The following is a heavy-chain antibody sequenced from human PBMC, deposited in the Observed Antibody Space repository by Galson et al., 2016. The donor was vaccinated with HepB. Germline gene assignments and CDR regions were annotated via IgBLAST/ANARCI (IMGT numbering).Heavy chain of an antibody. CDR1: GFTFSSYG. J-gene: IGHJ4*02. CDR3: ARGSDYVWGSLSYFDY. D-gene: IGHD3-16*01. Sequence: SLRLSCAASGFTFSSYGMHWVRQAPGKGLEWVAVMWFDGSNKNYADSVKGRFTISRDNSKNTLYLQMNSLRAEDTAVYYYARGSDYVWGSLSYFDYWGQGTLVTVSS. CDR2: MWFDGSNK. V-gene: IGHV3-33*01.